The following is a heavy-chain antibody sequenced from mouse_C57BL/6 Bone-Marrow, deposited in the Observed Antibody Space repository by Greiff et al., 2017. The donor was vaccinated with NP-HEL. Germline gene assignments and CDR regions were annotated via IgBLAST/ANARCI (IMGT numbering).Heavy chain of an antibody. CDR2: IWSGGST. Sequence: QVQLQQSGPGLVQPSQSLSITCTVSGFSLTSYGVHWVRQSPGKGLEWLGVIWSGGSTDYNAAFISRLSISKDNSKSQVFFKMNSLQADDTAIYYCASPGYYSNSSWFAYWGQGTLVTVSA. CDR1: GFSLTSYG. V-gene: IGHV2-2*01. D-gene: IGHD2-5*01. J-gene: IGHJ3*01. CDR3: ASPGYYSNSSWFAY.